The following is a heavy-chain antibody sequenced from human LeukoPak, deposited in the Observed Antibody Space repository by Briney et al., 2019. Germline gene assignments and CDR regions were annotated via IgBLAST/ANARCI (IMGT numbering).Heavy chain of an antibody. D-gene: IGHD5-12*01. CDR3: VKDGGYSGYETFGY. CDR1: GFTFSRYA. J-gene: IGHJ4*02. Sequence: GGSLRLSCSASGFTFSRYAMHWVRQAPGKGLEYVSAISSDGGSTYYADSVKGRFTISRDNSKNTLYLQMSSLRAEHTAVYYCVKDGGYSGYETFGYWGQGTLVTVSS. CDR2: ISSDGGST. V-gene: IGHV3-64D*06.